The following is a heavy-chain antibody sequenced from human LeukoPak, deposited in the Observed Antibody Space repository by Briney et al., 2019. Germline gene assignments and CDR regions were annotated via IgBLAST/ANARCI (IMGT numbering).Heavy chain of an antibody. Sequence: PSETLSLTCTVPGGSISSYYWSWIRQPAGKGREWIGRIYTIGSTNYNPSLKSRVTMSVDTSKNQFSLKLSSVTAADTAVYYCARAYYGSGSYLDYFDYWGQGTLVTVSS. J-gene: IGHJ4*02. V-gene: IGHV4-4*07. CDR1: GGSISSYY. D-gene: IGHD3-10*01. CDR2: IYTIGST. CDR3: ARAYYGSGSYLDYFDY.